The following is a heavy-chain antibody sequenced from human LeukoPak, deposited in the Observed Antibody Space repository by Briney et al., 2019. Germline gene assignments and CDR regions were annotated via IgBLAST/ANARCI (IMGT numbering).Heavy chain of an antibody. V-gene: IGHV3-21*01. Sequence: GGSLRLSCAASGFTFSSYSMNWVRQAPGKGLEWVLSISSSSSYIYYADSVKGRFTISRDNAKNSLYLQMNSLRAEDTAVYYCASRMVRGVIREYWGQGTLVTVSS. CDR2: ISSSSSYI. D-gene: IGHD3-10*01. J-gene: IGHJ4*02. CDR1: GFTFSSYS. CDR3: ASRMVRGVIREY.